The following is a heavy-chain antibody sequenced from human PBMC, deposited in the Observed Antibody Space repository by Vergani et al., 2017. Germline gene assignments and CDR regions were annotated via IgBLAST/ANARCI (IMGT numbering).Heavy chain of an antibody. CDR3: AREQKSGRYFDY. D-gene: IGHD1/OR15-1a*01. J-gene: IGHJ4*02. CDR2: IFYSGTT. CDR1: GESFSSFY. V-gene: IGHV4-59*06. Sequence: QVQLQQWGAGVVKPSGTLSLTCAVFGESFSSFYWSWIRQRPGKGLEWIGYIFYSGTTYDNPSLRSRLTISVDTSQNQFSLKLRSVTAADTAVYYCAREQKSGRYFDYWGQGTLVTVSS.